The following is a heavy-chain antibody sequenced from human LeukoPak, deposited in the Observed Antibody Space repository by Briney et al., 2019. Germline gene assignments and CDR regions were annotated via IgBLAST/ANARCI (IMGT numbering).Heavy chain of an antibody. CDR1: GYTFTNYQ. V-gene: IGHV1-2*02. Sequence: ASVKVSCKTSGYTFTNYQVHWVRQAPGQGLEWMGWVDPNNGATNYARNLQGRVTMTRDTSVSTVYMELTRLTSDDTAVYYCTRALRHTSSSGWFDPWGQGSLVTVSS. CDR2: VDPNNGAT. D-gene: IGHD6-6*01. CDR3: TRALRHTSSSGWFDP. J-gene: IGHJ5*02.